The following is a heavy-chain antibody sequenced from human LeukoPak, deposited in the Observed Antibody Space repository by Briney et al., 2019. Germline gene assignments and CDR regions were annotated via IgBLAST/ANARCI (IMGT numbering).Heavy chain of an antibody. CDR3: ARRSSAILDY. J-gene: IGHJ4*02. CDR1: GFTVSSNY. D-gene: IGHD6-25*01. CDR2: IYSGGST. V-gene: IGHV3-53*01. Sequence: GGSLRLSCAASGFTVSSNYMSWVRQAPGKGLEWVSVIYSGGSTYYADSVKGRFTISRDNAKNSLYLQMNSLRAEDTAVYYCARRSSAILDYWGQGTLVTVSS.